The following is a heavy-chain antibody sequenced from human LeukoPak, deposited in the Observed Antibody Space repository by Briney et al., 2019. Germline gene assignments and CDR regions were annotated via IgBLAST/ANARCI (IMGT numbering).Heavy chain of an antibody. Sequence: SETLSLTCTVSGGSISSYYWSWIRQPAGKGLEWIGRIYTSGSTNYNPSLKSRVTMSVDTSKNQFSLKLSSVTAADTAVYYCARVSTTIFGVVPWFDPWGQGTLVTVSS. J-gene: IGHJ5*02. CDR3: ARVSTTIFGVVPWFDP. CDR2: IYTSGST. D-gene: IGHD3-3*01. CDR1: GGSISSYY. V-gene: IGHV4-4*07.